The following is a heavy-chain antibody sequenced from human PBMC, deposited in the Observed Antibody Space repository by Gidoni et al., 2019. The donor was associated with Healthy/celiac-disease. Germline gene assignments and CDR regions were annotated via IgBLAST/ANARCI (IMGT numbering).Heavy chain of an antibody. Sequence: EVQLVVSGGGLVKPGGSLRLSCAASGFTFSSYSMNWVRQAPGKGLEWVSSFSSSSGYIYYADSVNGRFTISRDNAKNSLYLQMNSLRAEDTAVYYCARGRYSSSWYGVDIWGQGTMVTVSS. CDR3: ARGRYSSSWYGVDI. V-gene: IGHV3-21*01. CDR2: FSSSSGYI. D-gene: IGHD6-13*01. J-gene: IGHJ3*02. CDR1: GFTFSSYS.